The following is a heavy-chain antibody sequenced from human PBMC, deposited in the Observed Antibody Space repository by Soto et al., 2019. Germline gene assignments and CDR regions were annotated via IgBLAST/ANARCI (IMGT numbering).Heavy chain of an antibody. V-gene: IGHV4-39*01. CDR1: GGSISSSSYY. CDR2: IYYSGST. Sequence: SETLSLTCTVSGGSISSSSYYWGWIRQPPGKGLEWIGSIYYSGSTYYNPSLKSRVTISVDTSKNQFSLKLSSVTAADTAVYYFARQKGGRSPAFDIWGQGTMVTVSS. D-gene: IGHD2-15*01. J-gene: IGHJ3*02. CDR3: ARQKGGRSPAFDI.